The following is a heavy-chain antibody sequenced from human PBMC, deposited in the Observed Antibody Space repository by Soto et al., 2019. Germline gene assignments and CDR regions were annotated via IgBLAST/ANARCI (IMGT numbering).Heavy chain of an antibody. J-gene: IGHJ4*02. D-gene: IGHD5-12*01. V-gene: IGHV3-74*01. Sequence: GGSLRLSCAASGFTFSSYWMHWVRQAPGKGLVWVSHINSDGSSTSYADSVKGRFTISRDNAKNTLYLQMNSLRAEDTAVYYCARGAYRDGYEDYWGQGTLVTVSS. CDR2: INSDGSST. CDR1: GFTFSSYW. CDR3: ARGAYRDGYEDY.